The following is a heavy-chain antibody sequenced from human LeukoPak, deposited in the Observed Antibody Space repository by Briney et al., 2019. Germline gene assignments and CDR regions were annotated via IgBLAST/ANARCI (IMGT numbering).Heavy chain of an antibody. V-gene: IGHV1-18*01. CDR3: ATEGGWGPTDYGDNVY. CDR2: FSPYKGNT. J-gene: IGHJ4*02. D-gene: IGHD4-17*01. CDR1: GYTFTNYG. Sequence: ASVKVSCKASGYTFTNYGITWVRQAPGQGLEWMGWFSPYKGNTNYAQNLQGRVTMTTDTSTSTAYLEVRSLRADDTAVYYCATEGGWGPTDYGDNVYWGQGTLVTVSS.